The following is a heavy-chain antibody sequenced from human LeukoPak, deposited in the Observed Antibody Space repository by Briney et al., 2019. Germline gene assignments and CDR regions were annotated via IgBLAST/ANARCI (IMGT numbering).Heavy chain of an antibody. CDR3: ARGVEPLAANTLAY. J-gene: IGHJ4*02. CDR2: LYSDGNT. D-gene: IGHD1-14*01. Sequence: GTLTLTCAASGCTVITNDMTWVRQAPGKGLEWIGELYSDGNTKYADSVQGRFTISRDNSKNTLYLEMNSLSPDDTAVYYCARGVEPLAANTLAYWGQGTLVTVSS. CDR1: GCTVITND. V-gene: IGHV3-53*01.